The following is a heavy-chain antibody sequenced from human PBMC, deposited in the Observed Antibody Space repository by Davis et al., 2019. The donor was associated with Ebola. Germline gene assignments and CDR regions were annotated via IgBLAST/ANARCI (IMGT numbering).Heavy chain of an antibody. CDR2: ISSDGRNK. CDR1: GFTFRDYG. V-gene: IGHV3-30*03. CDR3: ARGREDYLDY. J-gene: IGHJ4*02. Sequence: GESLKISCAASGFTFRDYGMHWVRQAPGKGLEWVAAISSDGRNKHYADSVRGRVDISRDTSKDTLYLPMSGLRAEDTAVYYCARGREDYLDYWGQGTLVTVSS. D-gene: IGHD1-26*01.